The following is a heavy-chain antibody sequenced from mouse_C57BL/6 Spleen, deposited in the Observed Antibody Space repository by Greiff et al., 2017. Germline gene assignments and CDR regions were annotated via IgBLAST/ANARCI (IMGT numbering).Heavy chain of an antibody. CDR1: GFTFSSYG. CDR3: ARHNYGSSYVGAMDY. D-gene: IGHD1-1*01. V-gene: IGHV5-6*01. CDR2: ISSGGSYT. Sequence: EVKLMESGGDLVKPGGSLKLSCAASGFTFSSYGMSWVRQTPDKRLEWVATISSGGSYTYYPDSVKGRFTISRDNAKNTLYLQMSSLKSEDTAMYYCARHNYGSSYVGAMDYWGQGTSVTVSS. J-gene: IGHJ4*01.